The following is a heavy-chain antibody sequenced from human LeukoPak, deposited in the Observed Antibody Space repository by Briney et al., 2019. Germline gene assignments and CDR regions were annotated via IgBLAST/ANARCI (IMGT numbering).Heavy chain of an antibody. CDR3: ARVPADIVVVPAASSYGMDV. CDR1: GGSFSGYY. D-gene: IGHD2-2*01. Sequence: DPSETLSLTCAVYGGSFSGYYWSWIRQSPGKGLEWIGEINHSGSTNYNPSLKSRVTISVDTSKNQFSLKLSSVTAADTAVYYCARVPADIVVVPAASSYGMDVWGQGTTVTVSS. J-gene: IGHJ6*02. V-gene: IGHV4-34*01. CDR2: INHSGST.